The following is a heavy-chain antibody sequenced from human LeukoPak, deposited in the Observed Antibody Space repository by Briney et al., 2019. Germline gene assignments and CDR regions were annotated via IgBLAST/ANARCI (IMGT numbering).Heavy chain of an antibody. J-gene: IGHJ3*02. CDR3: ARLRMAPRAFDI. Sequence: SETLSLTCTVSGGSISSYYWGWIRQPPGKGLEWIGSIYYSGSTYYNPSLKSRVTISVDTSKNQFSLKLSSVTAADTAVYYCARLRMAPRAFDIWGQGTMVTVSS. V-gene: IGHV4-39*01. CDR1: GGSISSYY. CDR2: IYYSGST. D-gene: IGHD5-24*01.